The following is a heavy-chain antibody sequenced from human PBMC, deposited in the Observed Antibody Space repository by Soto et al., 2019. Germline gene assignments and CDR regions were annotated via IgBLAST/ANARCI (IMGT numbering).Heavy chain of an antibody. CDR3: ARDHISGSHYLAWFAP. Sequence: QVQLVQSGAEVKKPGSSVKVSCKASGGTFSSYAISWVRQAPGQGLEWMGGIIPIFGTANYAQKFQGRVTITADESTSTAYMALSSLRSEDTAVYYCARDHISGSHYLAWFAPWGQGTLVTVSS. D-gene: IGHD1-26*01. V-gene: IGHV1-69*01. J-gene: IGHJ5*02. CDR2: IIPIFGTA. CDR1: GGTFSSYA.